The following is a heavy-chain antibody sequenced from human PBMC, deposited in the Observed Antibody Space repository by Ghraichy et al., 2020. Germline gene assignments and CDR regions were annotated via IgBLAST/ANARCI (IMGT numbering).Heavy chain of an antibody. D-gene: IGHD2-2*02. J-gene: IGHJ6*02. CDR2: SDPEDGEA. CDR3: ASLRVPAGIDDDDSYYGSDV. V-gene: IGHV1-24*01. CDR1: GYTLNELS. Sequence: ASVKVSCKVSGYTLNELSMHWVRQAPGEGLEWMGGSDPEDGEAIYAQKFQDRVTMTEDTSTDTAYMELSSLRSEDTAVYYCASLRVPAGIDDDDSYYGSDVWGQGTTVTISS.